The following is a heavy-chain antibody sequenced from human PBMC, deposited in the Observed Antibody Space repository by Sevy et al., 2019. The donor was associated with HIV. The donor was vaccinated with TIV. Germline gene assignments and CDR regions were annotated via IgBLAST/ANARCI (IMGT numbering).Heavy chain of an antibody. J-gene: IGHJ3*01. D-gene: IGHD3-22*01. CDR3: AKDTIVVVGEGLDV. CDR1: GFTFSNYA. Sequence: GGSLRLSCAVSGFTFSNYAMSWVRQAPGKGLEWVTAISGRDTGTFYAASVKGRFTISRDNSKNTQYLQRNSLRAEETALYYCAKDTIVVVGEGLDVWGQGTMVTVSS. V-gene: IGHV3-23*01. CDR2: ISGRDTGT.